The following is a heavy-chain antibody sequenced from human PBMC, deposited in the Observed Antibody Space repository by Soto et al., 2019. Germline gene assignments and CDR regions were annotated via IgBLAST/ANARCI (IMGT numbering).Heavy chain of an antibody. J-gene: IGHJ4*02. CDR3: ARYYDILTGRYYFAY. D-gene: IGHD3-9*01. Sequence: GGSLRLSCAASGFTFSSYSMNWVRQAPGKGLEWVSYISSSSSTIYYADSVKGRFTISRDNAKNSLYLQMNSLRAEDTAVYYCARYYDILTGRYYFAYWGQGTLVTVSS. V-gene: IGHV3-48*01. CDR1: GFTFSSYS. CDR2: ISSSSSTI.